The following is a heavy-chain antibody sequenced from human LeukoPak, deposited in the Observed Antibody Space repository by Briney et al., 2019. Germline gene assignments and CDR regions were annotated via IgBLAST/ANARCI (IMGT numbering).Heavy chain of an antibody. J-gene: IGHJ4*02. V-gene: IGHV1-8*01. CDR2: MNPNSANT. Sequence: AASVKVSCKASGYTFTTYDINWVRQATGQGLEWMGWMNPNSANTGYAQKFQGRVTITRNTSISTAYMELNSLRSDDTAVYSCARARLVRGPVTPLYYFDYWGQGVLVTVSS. D-gene: IGHD2-8*02. CDR3: ARARLVRGPVTPLYYFDY. CDR1: GYTFTTYD.